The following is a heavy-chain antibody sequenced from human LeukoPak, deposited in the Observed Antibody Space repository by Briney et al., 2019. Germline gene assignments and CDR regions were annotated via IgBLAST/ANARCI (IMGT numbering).Heavy chain of an antibody. D-gene: IGHD3-22*01. V-gene: IGHV3-74*01. Sequence: GGSLRLSCAASGFTFSSYWMHWVRQAPGKGLVWVSRINSDGSSTSYADSVKGRFTISRDNANNALYLQMNSLRAEDTAVYYCARAPYYYDSSGYLDYWGQGTLVTVSS. CDR3: ARAPYYYDSSGYLDY. CDR2: INSDGSST. CDR1: GFTFSSYW. J-gene: IGHJ4*02.